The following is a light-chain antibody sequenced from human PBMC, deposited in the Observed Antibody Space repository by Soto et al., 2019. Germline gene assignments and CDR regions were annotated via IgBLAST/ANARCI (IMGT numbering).Light chain of an antibody. V-gene: IGLV1-47*01. J-gene: IGLJ1*01. CDR3: ATWDDRLSGRGV. Sequence: QSVLTQPPSASGTPGQRVTISCSGTISNIGSNHVYWYQQLPGMAPTLLIYRNNQRPSGVPDRFSGSKSGTSASLAISVLRSEDEADYYCATWDDRLSGRGVFGTGTKVTVL. CDR2: RNN. CDR1: ISNIGSNH.